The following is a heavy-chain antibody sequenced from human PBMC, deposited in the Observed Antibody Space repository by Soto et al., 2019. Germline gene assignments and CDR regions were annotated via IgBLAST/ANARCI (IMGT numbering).Heavy chain of an antibody. CDR3: GRGRYYYVMDV. V-gene: IGHV3-23*01. CDR2: IGDSGRNT. CDR1: GFTFSTYA. J-gene: IGHJ6*02. Sequence: EVQLLESGGGLVQPGGSLRLSCVASGFTFSTYAMTWVRQAPGKGLYWVSAIGDSGRNTYYADSVRGRFTISRDNSKNTLYLQMNSLRVEDTAVYYCGRGRYYYVMDVWGQGTTVIVSS.